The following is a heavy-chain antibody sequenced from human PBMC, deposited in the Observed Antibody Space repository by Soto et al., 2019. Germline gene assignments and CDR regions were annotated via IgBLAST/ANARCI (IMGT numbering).Heavy chain of an antibody. CDR3: ACTVYKGDYYYYGMDV. J-gene: IGHJ6*02. CDR2: IIPIFGTA. V-gene: IGHV1-69*13. CDR1: GGTFSSYA. D-gene: IGHD3-16*01. Sequence: SVKVSCKASGGTFSSYAISWVRQAPGQGLEWMGGIIPIFGTANYAQKFQGRVTITADESTSTAYMELSSLRSEDTAVYYCACTVYKGDYYYYGMDVWGQGTTVTVSS.